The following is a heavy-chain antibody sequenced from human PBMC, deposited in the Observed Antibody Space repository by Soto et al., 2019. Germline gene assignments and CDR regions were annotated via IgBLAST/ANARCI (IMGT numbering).Heavy chain of an antibody. CDR2: ISGSGGST. Sequence: GGSLRLSCAASGFTFSSDAMSWVRPAPGKGLEWVSAISGSGGSTYYADSVKGRFTISRDNSKNTLYLQMNSLRAEDTAVYYCAKIPPGYSYGYFYFDYWGQGTLVTVSS. CDR3: AKIPPGYSYGYFYFDY. D-gene: IGHD5-18*01. CDR1: GFTFSSDA. V-gene: IGHV3-23*01. J-gene: IGHJ4*02.